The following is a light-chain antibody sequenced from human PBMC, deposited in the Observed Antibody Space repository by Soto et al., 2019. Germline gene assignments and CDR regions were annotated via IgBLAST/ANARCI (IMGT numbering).Light chain of an antibody. CDR2: DAS. V-gene: IGKV3-20*01. CDR1: QRVPNNY. Sequence: EIVLTQSPGTLSLFPGDRATLSCRVSQRVPNNYLAWFQQKPGQAPRLLIFDASSRAAGVPDRITGGGSGTDFTLTISALEPDDFGLYFCQQYERPPFAFGQGTRLEI. CDR3: QQYERPPFA. J-gene: IGKJ2*01.